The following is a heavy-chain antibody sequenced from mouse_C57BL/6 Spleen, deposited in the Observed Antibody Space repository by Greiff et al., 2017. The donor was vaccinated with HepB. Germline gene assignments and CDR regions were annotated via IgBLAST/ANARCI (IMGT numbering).Heavy chain of an antibody. D-gene: IGHD1-1*01. V-gene: IGHV5-4*01. CDR3: EREDYYGSDWYCDV. CDR2: ISDGGSYT. CDR1: GFTFSSYA. J-gene: IGHJ1*03. Sequence: EVQLVESGGGLVKPGGSLKLSCAASGFTFSSYAMSWVRQTPEKRLEWVATISDGGSYTYYPDNVKGRFTISRDNAKNNLYLQKSHLKSEDTAMYYCEREDYYGSDWYCDVWGTGTTVTVSS.